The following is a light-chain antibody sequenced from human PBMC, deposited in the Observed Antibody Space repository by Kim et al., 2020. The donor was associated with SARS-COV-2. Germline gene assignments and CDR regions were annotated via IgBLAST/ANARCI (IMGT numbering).Light chain of an antibody. V-gene: IGLV3-9*01. J-gene: IGLJ2*01. Sequence: VALGQAAKITCGGHNMGDKKFHWYQQRPGQAPVLVIYRDTNRPSGIPERFSGSNSENAATLTISRAQVEDEADYYCQVWDSSTVVFGGGTQLTVL. CDR2: RDT. CDR3: QVWDSSTVV. CDR1: NMGDKK.